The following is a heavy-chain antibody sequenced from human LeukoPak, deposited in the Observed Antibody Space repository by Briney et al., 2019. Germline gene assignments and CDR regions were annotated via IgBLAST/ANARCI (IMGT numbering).Heavy chain of an antibody. Sequence: GGSLRLSCAASGFTFRSYGMRWVRQAPGKGLEWVAVISNDGNNKNYADSVKGRFTISRDNSKNTLYLQMNSLRAEDTAVYYCARDLPQLNYDSSGDEVYWGQGTLVTVSS. J-gene: IGHJ4*02. CDR1: GFTFRSYG. D-gene: IGHD3-22*01. V-gene: IGHV3-30*03. CDR3: ARDLPQLNYDSSGDEVY. CDR2: ISNDGNNK.